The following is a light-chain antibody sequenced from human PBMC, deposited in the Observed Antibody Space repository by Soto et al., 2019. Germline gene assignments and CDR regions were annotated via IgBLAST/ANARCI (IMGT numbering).Light chain of an antibody. CDR1: RSNIGSNF. Sequence: QSVLTQPPSASGTPGQRVTISCSGTRSNIGSNFVYWYQQFPGMAPKLLIYRNNQRPSGVPDRFSGSKSGTSASLAISGLRSEDEGDDYCSAWDDSLSGSWVFGGGTKLTVL. V-gene: IGLV1-47*01. CDR3: SAWDDSLSGSWV. CDR2: RNN. J-gene: IGLJ3*02.